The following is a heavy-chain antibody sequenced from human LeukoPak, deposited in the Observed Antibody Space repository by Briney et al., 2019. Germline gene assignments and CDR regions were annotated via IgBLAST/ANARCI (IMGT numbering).Heavy chain of an antibody. V-gene: IGHV4-59*08. J-gene: IGHJ4*02. Sequence: SETLSLTCTVSGGSISSYYWSWIRQPPGKGLEWIGYIYYSGSTNYNPSLKSRVTISVDTSKNQFSLKLSSVTAADTAVYYCARQSSYGSSSILSMLYFDYWGQGTLVTVSS. CDR1: GGSISSYY. CDR2: IYYSGST. CDR3: ARQSSYGSSSILSMLYFDY. D-gene: IGHD6-13*01.